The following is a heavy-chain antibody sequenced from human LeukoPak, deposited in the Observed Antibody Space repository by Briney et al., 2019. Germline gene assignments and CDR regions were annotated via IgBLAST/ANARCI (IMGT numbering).Heavy chain of an antibody. J-gene: IGHJ4*02. V-gene: IGHV3-23*03. D-gene: IGHD2-2*01. CDR1: GFTFSSYA. CDR2: IYSGGST. Sequence: GGSLRLSCAASGFTFSSYAMSWVRQAPGKGLEWVSVIYSGGSTYYADSVKGRFTISRDNSKNTLYLQMNSLRAEDTAVYYCAKGGYLPAPIDYWGQGTLVTVSS. CDR3: AKGGYLPAPIDY.